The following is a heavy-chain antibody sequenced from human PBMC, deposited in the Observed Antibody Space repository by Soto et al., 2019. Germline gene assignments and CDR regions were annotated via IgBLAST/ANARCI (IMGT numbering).Heavy chain of an antibody. D-gene: IGHD6-13*01. CDR1: GFTFGSYG. CDR2: IWYDGSNK. CDR3: ARWGIAAGDY. J-gene: IGHJ4*02. Sequence: QVQLVESGGGVVQPGRSLRLSCAASGFTFGSYGMHWVRQAPGKGLEWVAVIWYDGSNKYYADSVKGRFTISRDNSKNTLYLQMNSLRAEDTAVYYCARWGIAAGDYWGQGTLVTASS. V-gene: IGHV3-33*01.